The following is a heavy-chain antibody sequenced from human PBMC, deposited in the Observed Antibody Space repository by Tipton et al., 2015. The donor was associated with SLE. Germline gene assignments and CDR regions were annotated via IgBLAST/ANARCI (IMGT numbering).Heavy chain of an antibody. D-gene: IGHD6-13*01. CDR2: IYYSGST. CDR1: GGSIITSSFY. V-gene: IGHV4-39*07. J-gene: IGHJ6*03. CDR3: ARGWRIGSSWPYYMDV. Sequence: TLSLTCNVSGGSIITSSFYWGWIRQPPGKRLEWIGSIYYSGSTYYHPSLRSGVTISVDTSKNQFSLKLSSVTAADTAVYYCARGWRIGSSWPYYMDVWGKGTTVTVSS.